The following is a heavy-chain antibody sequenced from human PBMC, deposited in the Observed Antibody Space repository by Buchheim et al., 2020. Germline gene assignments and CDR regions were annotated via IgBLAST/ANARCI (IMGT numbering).Heavy chain of an antibody. D-gene: IGHD1-14*01. CDR3: ARDTRSDHSFDS. V-gene: IGHV3-66*01. CDR1: GFTVSSNY. Sequence: EVQLVESGGGLVQPGGSLRLSCAAPGFTVSSNYMNWVRQAPGKGLEWVSVIYSGGGTYYADSVKGRFTISRDNSKNTLDLQMNSLRAEDTAIYYCARDTRSDHSFDSWGQGTL. J-gene: IGHJ4*02. CDR2: IYSGGGT.